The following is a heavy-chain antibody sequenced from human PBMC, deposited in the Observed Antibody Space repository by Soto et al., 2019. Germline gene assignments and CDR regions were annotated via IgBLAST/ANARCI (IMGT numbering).Heavy chain of an antibody. V-gene: IGHV1-69*13. CDR3: ARDWDNWFDP. Sequence: GASVKVSCKASGGTFSSYAISWVRQAPGQGLEWMGGIIPIFGTANYAQKFQGRVTITADESTSTAYMELSSLRSEDTAVYYCARDWDNWFDPSGQGTLVTVSS. J-gene: IGHJ5*02. CDR2: IIPIFGTA. D-gene: IGHD3-16*01. CDR1: GGTFSSYA.